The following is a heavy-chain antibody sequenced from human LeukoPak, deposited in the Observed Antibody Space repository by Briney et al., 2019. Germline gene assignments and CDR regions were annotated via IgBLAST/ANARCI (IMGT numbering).Heavy chain of an antibody. J-gene: IGHJ4*02. CDR2: ISGSGGST. D-gene: IGHD3-9*01. CDR3: AKIAGNDILTGYPFDY. V-gene: IGHV3-23*01. Sequence: YPGGSLRLSCAASGFTFSNYGMSWVRQAPGKGLEWVSVISGSGGSTYYADSVKGRFTISRDNSKNTLYLQMNSLRAEDTAVYYCAKIAGNDILTGYPFDYWGQGTLVTVSS. CDR1: GFTFSNYG.